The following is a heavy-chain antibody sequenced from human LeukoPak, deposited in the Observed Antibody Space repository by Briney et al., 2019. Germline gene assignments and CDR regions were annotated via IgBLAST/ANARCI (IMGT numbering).Heavy chain of an antibody. CDR3: AGETYYFDH. CDR2: VSSDGSEK. V-gene: IGHV3-7*04. J-gene: IGHJ4*02. CDR1: GLTFSRFW. Sequence: GGSLRLSCAVPGLTFSRFWMSWVRQAPGKGLEWVANVSSDGSEKDYVDSVKGRFTISRDNAKNSVDLQMNGLRSEDTAVYYCAGETYYFDHWGPGTLVTVSS.